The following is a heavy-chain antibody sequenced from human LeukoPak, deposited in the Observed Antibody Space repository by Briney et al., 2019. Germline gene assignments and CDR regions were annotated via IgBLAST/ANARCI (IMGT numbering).Heavy chain of an antibody. CDR2: ITTRSSYT. Sequence: PGGSLRLSCTASGFTFTDYYMSWIRLAPGKGLEWVSYITTRSSYTNHAGSVKGRFTISRDNAKNSLFLQMNGLRAEDTAVYYCARAGGVHTYGNYFDYWGQGTLVTVSS. CDR1: GFTFTDYY. J-gene: IGHJ4*02. D-gene: IGHD3-10*01. V-gene: IGHV3-11*06. CDR3: ARAGGVHTYGNYFDY.